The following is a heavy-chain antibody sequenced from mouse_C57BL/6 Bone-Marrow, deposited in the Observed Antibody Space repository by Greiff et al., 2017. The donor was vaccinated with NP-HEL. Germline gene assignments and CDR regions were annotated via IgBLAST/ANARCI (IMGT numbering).Heavy chain of an antibody. CDR2: IDPETGGT. CDR3: TRRITTVVANYAMDY. D-gene: IGHD1-1*01. V-gene: IGHV1-15*01. CDR1: GYTFTDYE. Sequence: VKLQESGAELVRPGASVTLSCKASGYTFTDYEMHWVKQTPVHGLEWIGAIDPETGGTAYTQKFKGKAILTADKSSSTAYMELRSLTSEDSAVYYCTRRITTVVANYAMDYWGQGTSVTVSS. J-gene: IGHJ4*01.